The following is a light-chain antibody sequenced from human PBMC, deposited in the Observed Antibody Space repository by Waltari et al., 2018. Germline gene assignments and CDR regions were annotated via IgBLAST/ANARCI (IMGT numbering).Light chain of an antibody. CDR2: AAS. V-gene: IGKV1-39*01. J-gene: IGKJ1*01. CDR3: QQSYNTPPT. CDR1: QSISSY. Sequence: DIQMTQSPSSLSASVGDRVTITCRASQSISSYLNWYQQKPGKAPELLIYAASILQSGVPSRFSGSGSVTDFTLTISSLQPEDFATYYCQQSYNTPPTFGQGTKVEIK.